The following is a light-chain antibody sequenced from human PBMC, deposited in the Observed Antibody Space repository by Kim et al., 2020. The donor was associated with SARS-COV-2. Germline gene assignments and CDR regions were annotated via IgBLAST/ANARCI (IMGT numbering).Light chain of an antibody. J-gene: IGKJ4*01. CDR3: QQINSFPLT. CDR2: AAS. Sequence: ASVGDGVTITCRASQGISTNLAWYQQKPGKAPRLLIYAASTLESGVPSRFSGRGSGTEFTLAINSLQPEDFATYYCQQINSFPLTFGGGTKVDIK. CDR1: QGISTN. V-gene: IGKV1-9*01.